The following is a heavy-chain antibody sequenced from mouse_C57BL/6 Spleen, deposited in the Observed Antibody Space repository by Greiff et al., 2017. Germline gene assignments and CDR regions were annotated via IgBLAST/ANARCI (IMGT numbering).Heavy chain of an antibody. V-gene: IGHV1-58*01. CDR1: GYTFTSYG. D-gene: IGHD2-4*01. J-gene: IGHJ2*01. CDR3: ATYDYDDYFDY. Sequence: VQLQQSGAALVRPGSSVKMSCKTSGYTFTSYGINCVKQRPGQGLEWIGYIYIGLGYTVYNEKFKGKATLTSDTSYSTAYMQLSSLTSEDSAIEFCATYDYDDYFDYWGQGTTLTGSS. CDR2: IYIGLGYT.